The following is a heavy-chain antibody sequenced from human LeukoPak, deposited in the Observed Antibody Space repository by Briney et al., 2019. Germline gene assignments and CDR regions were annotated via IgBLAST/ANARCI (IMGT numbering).Heavy chain of an antibody. Sequence: EGSLRLSCAASGFTFSSYWMSWVRQAPGKGLEWVANIKQDGSEKYYVDSVKGRFTISRDNAKNSLYLQMNSLRAEDTAVYYCARVKSALVWFGELFAFDYWGQGTLVTVSS. CDR2: IKQDGSEK. V-gene: IGHV3-7*01. D-gene: IGHD3-10*01. CDR3: ARVKSALVWFGELFAFDY. J-gene: IGHJ4*02. CDR1: GFTFSSYW.